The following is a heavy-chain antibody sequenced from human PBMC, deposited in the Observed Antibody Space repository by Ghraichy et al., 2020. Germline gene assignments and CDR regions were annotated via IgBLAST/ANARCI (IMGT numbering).Heavy chain of an antibody. CDR2: IYYSGST. V-gene: IGHV4-39*07. Sequence: SETLSLTCTVSGGSISSSSYYWGWIRQPPGQGLEWIGSIYYSGSTYYNPSLKSRVTISVDTSKNQFSLKLSSVTAADTAVYYCAAVGSPYYDILTGYYGMDVWGQGTTVTVSS. CDR1: GGSISSSSYY. CDR3: AAVGSPYYDILTGYYGMDV. J-gene: IGHJ6*02. D-gene: IGHD3-9*01.